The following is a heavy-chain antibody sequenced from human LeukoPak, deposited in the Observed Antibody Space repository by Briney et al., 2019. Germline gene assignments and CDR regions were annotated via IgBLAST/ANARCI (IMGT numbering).Heavy chain of an antibody. V-gene: IGHV3-9*01. D-gene: IGHD5-24*01. CDR1: GFDFGNYA. CDR3: AKGSLEMATADFEF. CDR2: INWSSKMV. J-gene: IGHJ4*02. Sequence: PGGSLRLSCAASGFDFGNYAMHWVRHAPGKGLQWVSGINWSSKMVAYAASVKGRFTISRDNAKNSLYLQMNSLTSEDTAFYFCAKGSLEMATADFEFWGQGTLVTVSS.